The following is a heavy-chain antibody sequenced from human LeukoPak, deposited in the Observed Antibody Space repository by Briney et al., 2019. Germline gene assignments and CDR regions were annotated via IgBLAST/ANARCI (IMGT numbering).Heavy chain of an antibody. J-gene: IGHJ5*02. V-gene: IGHV1-69*01. Sequence: SVKVSCKASGGTFSSYALSWVRQAPGQGLEWMGGIIPIFGTANYAQKFQGRVTITADESTSTAYMELSSLRSEDTAVYYCVWAAAAPMNWFDPWGQGTLATVSS. CDR1: GGTFSSYA. CDR2: IIPIFGTA. D-gene: IGHD6-13*01. CDR3: VWAAAAPMNWFDP.